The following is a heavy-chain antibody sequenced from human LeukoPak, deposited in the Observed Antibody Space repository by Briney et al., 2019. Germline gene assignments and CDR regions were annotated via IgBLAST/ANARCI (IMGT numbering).Heavy chain of an antibody. Sequence: PGGSLRLSCAASGFTFSSYAMSWVRQAPGKGLEWVSAISGSGGSTYYADSVKGRFTISRDNCKNTLYLQMNSLRAEDTAVYYCAKRRMVRGVSERYYFDYWGQGTLVTVSS. CDR3: AKRRMVRGVSERYYFDY. CDR2: ISGSGGST. D-gene: IGHD3-10*01. V-gene: IGHV3-23*01. J-gene: IGHJ4*02. CDR1: GFTFSSYA.